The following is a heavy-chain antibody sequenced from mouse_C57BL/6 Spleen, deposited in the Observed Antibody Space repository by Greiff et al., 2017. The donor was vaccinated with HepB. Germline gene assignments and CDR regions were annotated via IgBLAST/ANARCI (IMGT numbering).Heavy chain of an antibody. V-gene: IGHV2-6*01. CDR3: ASSPAYYGSSPFAY. Sequence: VNLMESGPGLVAPSQSLSITCTVSGFSLTSYGVDWVRQSPGKGLEWLEVIWGVGSTNYNSALKSRLSISKDNSKSQVFLKMNSLQTDDTAMYYCASSPAYYGSSPFAYWGQGTLVTVSA. CDR1: GFSLTSYG. CDR2: IWGVGST. J-gene: IGHJ3*01. D-gene: IGHD1-1*01.